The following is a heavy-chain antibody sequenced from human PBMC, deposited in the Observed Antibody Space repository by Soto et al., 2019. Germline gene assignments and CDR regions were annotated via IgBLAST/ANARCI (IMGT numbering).Heavy chain of an antibody. D-gene: IGHD4-17*01. CDR3: ARDRGGLSTTVTPGIFDY. CDR2: IKQDGGEK. V-gene: IGHV3-7*01. CDR1: GFTFSSYW. J-gene: IGHJ4*02. Sequence: EVQLVESGGGLVQPGGSLRLSCAASGFTFSSYWMSWVRQAPGKGLEWVANIKQDGGEKYYVDSVRGRFTISRDNAKNSLFLQMNSLRAEDTAVYYCARDRGGLSTTVTPGIFDYWGQGTLVTVSS.